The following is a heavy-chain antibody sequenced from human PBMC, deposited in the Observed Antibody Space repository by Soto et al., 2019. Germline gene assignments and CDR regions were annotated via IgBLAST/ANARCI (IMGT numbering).Heavy chain of an antibody. CDR3: SSSSGD. J-gene: IGHJ4*02. CDR2: IRSKANSFAT. CDR1: GFTFSDSA. D-gene: IGHD3-10*01. V-gene: IGHV3-73*01. Sequence: EVQLVESGGGLVQPGGSLKLSCAASGFTFSDSAMHWVRQASGKGLEWVGRIRSKANSFATAYAASVQGRFTISRDDLENTAYLQMNSLKTEDTAVYYCSSSSGDWGQGTLVTVFS.